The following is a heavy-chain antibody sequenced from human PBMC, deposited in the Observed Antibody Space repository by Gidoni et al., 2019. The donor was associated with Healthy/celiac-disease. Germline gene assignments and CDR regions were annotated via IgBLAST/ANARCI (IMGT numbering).Heavy chain of an antibody. V-gene: IGHV3-7*01. J-gene: IGHJ4*02. D-gene: IGHD6-19*01. Sequence: EVTLVESGGGLVQPVGSLRLPCAAPGFTFRSYWMSWVRQAPGKGLGWVANIKQDGSEKYYVDSVKGRFTISRDNAKNSLYLQMNSLRAEDTAVYYCARDSFPRMYSSGWYGGYWGQGTLVTVSS. CDR3: ARDSFPRMYSSGWYGGY. CDR1: GFTFRSYW. CDR2: IKQDGSEK.